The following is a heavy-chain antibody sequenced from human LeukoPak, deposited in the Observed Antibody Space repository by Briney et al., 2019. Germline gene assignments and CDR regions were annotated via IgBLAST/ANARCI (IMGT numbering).Heavy chain of an antibody. J-gene: IGHJ4*02. CDR3: ASLGITIFGVAS. CDR1: GGSISSSSYY. D-gene: IGHD3-3*01. CDR2: IYYSGST. Sequence: PSETLSVTCTVSGGSISSSSYYWGWIRQPPGKGLEWIGSIYYSGSTYYNPSLKSRITISVDTSKNQFSLKLSSVTAADTAVYYCASLGITIFGVASWGQGTLVTVSS. V-gene: IGHV4-39*01.